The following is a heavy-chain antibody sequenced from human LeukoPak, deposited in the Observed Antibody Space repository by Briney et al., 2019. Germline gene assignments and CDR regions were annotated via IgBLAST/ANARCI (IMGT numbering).Heavy chain of an antibody. CDR1: GDSITSDNW. Sequence: PSGTLSLTCTVSGDSITSDNWWTWVRQSPGKGLEWIGEIHHNANANYNPSLKSRVTISLDKSTNQFYLKLGSVTAADTAFYYCAREMTTVASNWFDPWGQGALVTVSS. J-gene: IGHJ5*02. V-gene: IGHV4-4*02. D-gene: IGHD4-23*01. CDR2: IHHNANA. CDR3: AREMTTVASNWFDP.